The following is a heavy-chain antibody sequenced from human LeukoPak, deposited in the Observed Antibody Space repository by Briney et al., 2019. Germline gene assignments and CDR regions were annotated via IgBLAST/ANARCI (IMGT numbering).Heavy chain of an antibody. D-gene: IGHD6-19*01. Sequence: GGSLRLSCAASGFTFSSYAMSWVRQAPGKGLEWVSAISGSGGSTYYADSVKGRFTISRDNSENTLYLQMNSLRAEDTAVYYCAKGWSSGWSVFDYWGQGTLVTVSS. CDR2: ISGSGGST. CDR3: AKGWSSGWSVFDY. CDR1: GFTFSSYA. J-gene: IGHJ4*02. V-gene: IGHV3-23*01.